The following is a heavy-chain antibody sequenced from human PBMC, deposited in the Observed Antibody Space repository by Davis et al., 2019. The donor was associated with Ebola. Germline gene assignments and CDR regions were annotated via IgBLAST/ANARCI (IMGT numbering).Heavy chain of an antibody. D-gene: IGHD6-6*01. J-gene: IGHJ4*02. CDR1: GYTFTSYG. V-gene: IGHV1-69*13. CDR3: ARGWRLVLFDY. CDR2: IIPIFGTA. Sequence: SVKVSCKASGYTFTSYGISWVRQAPGQGLEWMGGIIPIFGTANYAQKFQGRVTITADESTSTAYMELSSLRSEDTAVYYCARGWRLVLFDYWGQGTLVTVSS.